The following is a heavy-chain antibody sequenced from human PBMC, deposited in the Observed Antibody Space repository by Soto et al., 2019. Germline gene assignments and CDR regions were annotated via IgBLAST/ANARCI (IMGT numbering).Heavy chain of an antibody. Sequence: LETLSHTCPVSGGSSSSYYWIWIRQPPGKGLEWIGYIYYSGSTNYNPSLKSRVTISVDTSKNQFSLKLSSVTAADTAVYYCARDSRLRFLESYGMDVWGQGTTVTVSS. CDR2: IYYSGST. J-gene: IGHJ6*02. CDR1: GGSSSSYY. D-gene: IGHD3-3*01. CDR3: ARDSRLRFLESYGMDV. V-gene: IGHV4-59*01.